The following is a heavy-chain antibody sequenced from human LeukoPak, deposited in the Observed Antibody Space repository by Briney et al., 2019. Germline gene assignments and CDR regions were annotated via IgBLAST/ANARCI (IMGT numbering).Heavy chain of an antibody. Sequence: ASVKVSCKASGYTFTGYYMHWVRQAPGQGLEWMAWIDPKSGATNYAQRFQGRVTMTRDTSIITAYMELRSLRSDDTAVYYCARARLAVAVSGAFDIWGQGTMVTVSS. J-gene: IGHJ3*02. V-gene: IGHV1-2*02. CDR1: GYTFTGYY. CDR3: ARARLAVAVSGAFDI. D-gene: IGHD6-19*01. CDR2: IDPKSGAT.